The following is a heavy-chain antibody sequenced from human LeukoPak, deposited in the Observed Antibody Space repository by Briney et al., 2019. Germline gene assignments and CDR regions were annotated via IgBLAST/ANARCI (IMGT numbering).Heavy chain of an antibody. Sequence: SVKVSCKASGGTFSSHVIAWVRQAPGQGLEWMGGVIPLYATTQYAQKFQGRVTITADESTSTAYMEVYSLRSEDTAVYYCASSYGVMEAFDIWGQGTMVTVSS. J-gene: IGHJ3*02. CDR3: ASSYGVMEAFDI. CDR1: GGTFSSHV. V-gene: IGHV1-69*01. D-gene: IGHD1-1*01. CDR2: VIPLYATT.